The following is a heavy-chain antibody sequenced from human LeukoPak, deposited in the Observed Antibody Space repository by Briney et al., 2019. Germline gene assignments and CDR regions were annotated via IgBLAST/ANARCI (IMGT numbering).Heavy chain of an antibody. D-gene: IGHD4-11*01. CDR1: GGSISSSRSY. V-gene: IGHV4-39*07. Sequence: SETLSLTCSVSGGSISSSRSYWGWIRQTPGKGLEWVGSIYYNGDTYYNLSFKSRVSMSVDTAKNQISLILTSVTAADTAVYYCSREGYSCPNWFDTWGQGTLVTVSS. CDR2: IYYNGDT. CDR3: SREGYSCPNWFDT. J-gene: IGHJ5*02.